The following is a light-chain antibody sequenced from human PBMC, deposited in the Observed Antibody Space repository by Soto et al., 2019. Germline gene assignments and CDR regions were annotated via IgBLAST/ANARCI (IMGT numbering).Light chain of an antibody. Sequence: QSALTQPPSASGSPGQSVTISCTGTSSDVGGYNYVSWYQQHPGKAPKLMIYEVTKRPSGVPDRFPGSKSGNTASLTVSGLLVEDEADYYCSSYAGSNLYVFGTGTKLTVL. CDR3: SSYAGSNLYV. J-gene: IGLJ1*01. CDR1: SSDVGGYNY. CDR2: EVT. V-gene: IGLV2-8*01.